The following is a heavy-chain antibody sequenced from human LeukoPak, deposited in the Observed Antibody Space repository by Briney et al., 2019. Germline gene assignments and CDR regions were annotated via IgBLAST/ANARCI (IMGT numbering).Heavy chain of an antibody. D-gene: IGHD3/OR15-3a*01. CDR2: IYYSGST. CDR3: ARDDFLQYFDY. V-gene: IGHV4-39*02. Sequence: ASEILSLTCTVSGGSISSSSYYWGWIRQPPGKGLEWIGSIYYSGSTYYNPSLKSRVTISVDTSKNQFSLKLSSVTAADTAVYYCARDDFLQYFDYWGQGTLVTVSS. CDR1: GGSISSSSYY. J-gene: IGHJ4*02.